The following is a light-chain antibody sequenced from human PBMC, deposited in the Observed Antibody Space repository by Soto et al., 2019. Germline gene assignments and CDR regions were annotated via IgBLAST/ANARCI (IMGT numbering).Light chain of an antibody. V-gene: IGKV1-33*01. Sequence: DIQMTQSPSSVSASVGDRVTITCQASQDISNYLDWYQQKPGKAPNLLIYDASNLEIGVPSRFSGSGSGTDSTFTISSIQPEDIATDYYQQYDNHPPLYTFGPGTKVDIK. CDR3: QQYDNHPPLYT. J-gene: IGKJ3*01. CDR1: QDISNY. CDR2: DAS.